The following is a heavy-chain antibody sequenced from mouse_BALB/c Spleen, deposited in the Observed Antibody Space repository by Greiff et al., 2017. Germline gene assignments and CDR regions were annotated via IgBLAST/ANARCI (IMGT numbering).Heavy chain of an antibody. D-gene: IGHD1-1*01. CDR2: IWSGGST. CDR3: ARNWRTVVAGMDY. Sequence: VKLQESGPGLVQPSQSLSITCTVSGFSLTSYGVHWVRQSPGKGLEWLGVIWSGGSTDYNAAFISRLSISKDNSKSQVFFKMNSLQANDTAIYYCARNWRTVVAGMDYWGQGTSVTVSS. J-gene: IGHJ4*01. CDR1: GFSLTSYG. V-gene: IGHV2-2*02.